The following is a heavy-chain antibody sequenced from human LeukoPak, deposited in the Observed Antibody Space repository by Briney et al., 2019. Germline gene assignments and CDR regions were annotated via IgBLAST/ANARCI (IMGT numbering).Heavy chain of an antibody. CDR1: GGSISTNY. D-gene: IGHD6-6*01. Sequence: SETLSLTCTVSGGSISTNYWSWIRQPPGKGLEWIGYIHNSGNTNSNPSLKSRVTISVDTSKNQFSLKPTSVTAADTAVYYCATAGIAARRYFDYWGQGTLVTVSS. CDR2: IHNSGNT. J-gene: IGHJ4*02. CDR3: ATAGIAARRYFDY. V-gene: IGHV4-59*08.